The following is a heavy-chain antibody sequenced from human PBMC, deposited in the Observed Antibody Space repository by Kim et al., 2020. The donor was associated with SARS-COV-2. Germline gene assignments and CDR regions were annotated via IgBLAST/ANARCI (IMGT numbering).Heavy chain of an antibody. J-gene: IGHJ4*02. CDR2: ISWNSGNL. Sequence: GGSLRLSCAASGFTFGDYAMHWVRQAPGKGLEWVSGISWNSGNLGYADSVKGRFTISRDNAKNSLYLQMNSLGTEDTALYYCAKGPNGGSSGYSDFWGQG. V-gene: IGHV3-9*01. D-gene: IGHD3-22*01. CDR3: AKGPNGGSSGYSDF. CDR1: GFTFGDYA.